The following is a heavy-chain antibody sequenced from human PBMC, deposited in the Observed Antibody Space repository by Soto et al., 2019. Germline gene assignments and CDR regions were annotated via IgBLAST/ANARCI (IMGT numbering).Heavy chain of an antibody. J-gene: IGHJ4*02. V-gene: IGHV4-31*03. CDR1: GGSISSGGYY. CDR3: ARDGGYSGYFDY. CDR2: IYYSGST. Sequence: SETLSLTCTVAGGSISSGGYYWSWIRQHPGKGLEWIGYIYYSGSTYYNPSLKSRVTISVDTSKNQFSLKLSSVTAADTAVYYCARDGGYSGYFDYWGQGTLVTVSS. D-gene: IGHD5-12*01.